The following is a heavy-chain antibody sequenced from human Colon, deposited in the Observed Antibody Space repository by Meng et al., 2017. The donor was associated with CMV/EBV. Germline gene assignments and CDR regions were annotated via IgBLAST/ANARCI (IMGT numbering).Heavy chain of an antibody. CDR2: TYSSGAT. V-gene: IGHV3-66*02. CDR1: RFTVSTYY. Sequence: GGSLRPSCAASRFTVSTYYVSWVRRAPGKGLEWVAVTYSSGATYYADSVRDRFTISRDNSEHTVYLQLNSLRVDDTAVYFCARHGSGWNTYSVDIWGQGTTVTVSS. J-gene: IGHJ6*02. CDR3: ARHGSGWNTYSVDI. D-gene: IGHD6-19*01.